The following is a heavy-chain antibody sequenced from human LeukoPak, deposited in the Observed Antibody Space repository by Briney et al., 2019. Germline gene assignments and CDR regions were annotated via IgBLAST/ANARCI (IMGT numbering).Heavy chain of an antibody. CDR2: IYSGGST. J-gene: IGHJ3*02. D-gene: IGHD2-2*03. CDR3: ARDGYCSSTSCLSPGAFDI. Sequence: GGSLRLSCAASGFTFSDYYMSWVRQAPGKGLEWVSVIYSGGSTYYADSVKGRFTISRDNSKNTLYLQMNSLRAEDTAVYYCARDGYCSSTSCLSPGAFDIWGQGTMVTVSS. V-gene: IGHV3-66*01. CDR1: GFTFSDYY.